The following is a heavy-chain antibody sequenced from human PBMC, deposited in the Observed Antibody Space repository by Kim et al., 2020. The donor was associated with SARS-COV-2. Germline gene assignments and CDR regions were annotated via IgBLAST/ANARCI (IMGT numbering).Heavy chain of an antibody. CDR2: IYYSGST. Sequence: SETLSLTCTVSGGSISSSSYYWGWIRQPPGKGLEWIGSIYYSGSTYYNPSLKSRVTISVDTSKNQFSLKLSSVTAADTAVYYCARDSRGFYGDYVWFDPWGQGTLVTVSS. V-gene: IGHV4-39*02. CDR1: GGSISSSSYY. D-gene: IGHD4-17*01. CDR3: ARDSRGFYGDYVWFDP. J-gene: IGHJ5*02.